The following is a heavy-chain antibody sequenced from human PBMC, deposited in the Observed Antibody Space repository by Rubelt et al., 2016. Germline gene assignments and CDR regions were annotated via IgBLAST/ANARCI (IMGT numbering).Heavy chain of an antibody. CDR1: SGSFSGYY. J-gene: IGHJ4*02. Sequence: QVQLQQWGAGLLKPSETLSLICAVYSGSFSGYYWTWIPQPPGKGLEWIGEINHSGSTNYNPSLKSRVTISVDTSKNQCSLNLSSVTAADTAVYYCARGHYTRVGRASLHYWGQGTLVTVSS. D-gene: IGHD1-26*01. CDR2: INHSGST. CDR3: ARGHYTRVGRASLHY. V-gene: IGHV4-34*01.